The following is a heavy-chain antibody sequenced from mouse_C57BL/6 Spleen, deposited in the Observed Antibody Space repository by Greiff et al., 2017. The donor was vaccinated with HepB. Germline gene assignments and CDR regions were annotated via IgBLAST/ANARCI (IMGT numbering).Heavy chain of an antibody. CDR2: IHPNSGST. V-gene: IGHV1-64*01. D-gene: IGHD1-1*01. Sequence: VQLQQPGAELVKPGASVKLSCKASGYTFTSYWMHWVKQRPGQGLEWIGMIHPNSGSTNYNEKFKSKATLTVDKSSSTAYMQLSSLTSEDSAVYYCARSRVSSSWFAYWGQGTLVTVSA. CDR3: ARSRVSSSWFAY. J-gene: IGHJ3*01. CDR1: GYTFTSYW.